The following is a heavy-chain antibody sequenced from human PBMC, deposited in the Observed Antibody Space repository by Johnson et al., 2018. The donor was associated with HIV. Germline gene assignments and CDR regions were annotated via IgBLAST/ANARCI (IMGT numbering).Heavy chain of an antibody. J-gene: IGHJ3*02. Sequence: VQLVESGGGLIQPGGSLRLSCAASGFTFSSYWMHWVRQAPGKGLVWVSRINSDGSSTSYADSVKGRFTISRDNAKNSLYLQMNNLRAEDTAVYYCAAGYAMASDAFDIWGQGTMVTVS. D-gene: IGHD2-8*01. CDR3: AAGYAMASDAFDI. V-gene: IGHV3-74*02. CDR2: INSDGSST. CDR1: GFTFSSYW.